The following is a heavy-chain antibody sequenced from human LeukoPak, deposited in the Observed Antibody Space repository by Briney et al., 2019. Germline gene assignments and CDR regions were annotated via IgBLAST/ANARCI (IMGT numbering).Heavy chain of an antibody. J-gene: IGHJ3*02. Sequence: SVKVSCKASGGTFTSYAISWVRHAPRQPLEWMRGIIPVCGTASYAQKFQGRVAITADESTSTAYMELSGLRSEGTAVYYCGRALWAPGGSDSQPAFDIWGQGRMVTVSS. CDR2: IIPVCGTA. CDR3: GRALWAPGGSDSQPAFDI. V-gene: IGHV1-69*13. CDR1: GGTFTSYA. D-gene: IGHD1-26*01.